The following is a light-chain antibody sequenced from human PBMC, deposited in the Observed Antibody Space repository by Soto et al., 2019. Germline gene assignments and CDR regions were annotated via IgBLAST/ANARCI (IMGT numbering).Light chain of an antibody. J-gene: IGKJ1*01. V-gene: IGKV3-20*01. CDR1: QSLSNNY. Sequence: EIVLTQSPGTLSLSPGERATLSCRASQSLSNNYLAWYQQKLGQAPRLLIYGPSTRETGIPDRVSGSGAGTEFTLTISGLEPEDFAVYYCQQYGSSPWTFGQGTKVDIK. CDR2: GPS. CDR3: QQYGSSPWT.